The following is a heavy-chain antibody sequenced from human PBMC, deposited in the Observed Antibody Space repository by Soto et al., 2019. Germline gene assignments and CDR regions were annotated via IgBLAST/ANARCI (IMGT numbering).Heavy chain of an antibody. V-gene: IGHV5-51*01. CDR3: ARPGYYDSSGFFNFDH. CDR2: IYPGDSDT. D-gene: IGHD3-22*01. Sequence: GESLKISCKGSEYSFTNYWIGWVRQMPGKGLEWMGIIYPGDSDTRYSPSFQGQVTISADKSISTAYLQWSSLKASDTAMYYCARPGYYDSSGFFNFDHWGQGTLVTVSS. J-gene: IGHJ4*02. CDR1: EYSFTNYW.